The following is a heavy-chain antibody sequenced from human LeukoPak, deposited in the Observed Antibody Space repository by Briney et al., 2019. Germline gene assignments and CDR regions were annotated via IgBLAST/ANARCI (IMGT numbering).Heavy chain of an antibody. D-gene: IGHD3/OR15-3a*01. CDR2: MNPNSGNT. V-gene: IGHV1-2*02. J-gene: IGHJ4*02. CDR3: ARDVDWSLDY. CDR1: GYTFTGYY. Sequence: ASVKVSCKASGYTFTGYYMHWVRQAPGQELEWMGWMNPNSGNTGYAQKFQGRVTMTTDTSTSTAHMELRSLTSDDTAVYFCARDVDWSLDYWGQGTLVTVSS.